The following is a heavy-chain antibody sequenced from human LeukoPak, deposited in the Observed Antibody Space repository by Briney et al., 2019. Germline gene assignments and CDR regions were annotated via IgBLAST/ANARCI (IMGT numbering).Heavy chain of an antibody. CDR1: GFTISGHW. Sequence: PGGSLRLSCAASGFTISGHWMAWVRQAPGKGLEWVADINTDGSERYCVDSVRGRFTISRDNAKNSVYLQMNSLGVEDAAVYYCSRGIHDKIFGGQGTQVTVSS. J-gene: IGHJ4*02. D-gene: IGHD3-3*02. CDR2: INTDGSER. CDR3: SRGIHDKIF. V-gene: IGHV3-7*01.